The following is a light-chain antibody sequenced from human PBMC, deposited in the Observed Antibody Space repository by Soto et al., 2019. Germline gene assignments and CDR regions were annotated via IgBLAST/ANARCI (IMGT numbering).Light chain of an antibody. CDR1: SSDVGSYNL. CDR3: CSYAGSSTFSYV. Sequence: QSVLTQPASVSGSPGQSITISCTGTSSDVGSYNLVSWCQQHPGKAPKLMIYEVSKRPSGVSNRFSGSKSGNTASLTISGLQAEDEADYYCCSYAGSSTFSYVFGTGTKLTVL. CDR2: EVS. J-gene: IGLJ1*01. V-gene: IGLV2-23*02.